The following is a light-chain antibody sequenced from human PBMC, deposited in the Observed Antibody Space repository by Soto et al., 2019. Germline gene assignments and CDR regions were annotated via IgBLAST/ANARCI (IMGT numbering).Light chain of an antibody. CDR1: QSVGTN. CDR2: GAS. Sequence: EIVMTQSPATLSMSPGERATLSCRASQSVGTNVAWFQQKPGQPPRLLMYGASTWASGIPVSFSGSGSGTDFTLTISSLQSEDFAYYYRQQYNTSTCTFGQGTKVEVK. J-gene: IGKJ1*01. V-gene: IGKV3-15*01. CDR3: QQYNTSTCT.